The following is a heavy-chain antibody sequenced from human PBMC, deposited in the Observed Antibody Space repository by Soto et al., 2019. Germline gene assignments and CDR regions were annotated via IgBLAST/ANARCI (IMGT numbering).Heavy chain of an antibody. CDR3: ARASIAAAGTNYYYYGMDV. J-gene: IGHJ6*02. V-gene: IGHV1-69*01. CDR1: GGTFSSYA. D-gene: IGHD6-13*01. CDR2: IIPIFGTA. Sequence: QVQLVQSGAEVKKPGSSVKVSCKASGGTFSSYAISWVRQAPGQGLEWMGGIIPIFGTANYAQKFQGRVTITADESTSTAYMELSRLRSEDTAVYYCARASIAAAGTNYYYYGMDVWGQGTTVTVSS.